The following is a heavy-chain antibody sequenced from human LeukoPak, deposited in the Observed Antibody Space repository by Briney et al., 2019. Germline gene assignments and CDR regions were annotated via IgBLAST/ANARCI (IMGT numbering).Heavy chain of an antibody. J-gene: IGHJ6*02. D-gene: IGHD2-2*02. V-gene: IGHV3-21*01. CDR3: ARYCSSTSCYNLFYYGMDV. Sequence: GGSLRLSCAASGFTFSSYSMNWVRQAPGKGLEWVSSISSSSYIYYADSVKGRFTISRDNAKNSLYLQMNSLRAEDTAVYYCARYCSSTSCYNLFYYGMDVWGQGTTVTVS. CDR2: ISSSSYI. CDR1: GFTFSSYS.